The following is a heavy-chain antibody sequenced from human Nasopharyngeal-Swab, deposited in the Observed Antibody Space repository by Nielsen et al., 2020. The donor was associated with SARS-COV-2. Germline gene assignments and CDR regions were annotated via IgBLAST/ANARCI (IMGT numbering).Heavy chain of an antibody. Sequence: GESLKISCAASGFMFRSYAMLWVRQAPGKGLEWVAVISYDGRNEYFAQSVKGRFTISRDNSKNTLYLQMDSLRGEDTAVYYCARAALQWTYNYYYGMDVWGQGTTVTVSS. D-gene: IGHD1-1*01. J-gene: IGHJ6*02. CDR2: ISYDGRNE. V-gene: IGHV3-30*04. CDR3: ARAALQWTYNYYYGMDV. CDR1: GFMFRSYA.